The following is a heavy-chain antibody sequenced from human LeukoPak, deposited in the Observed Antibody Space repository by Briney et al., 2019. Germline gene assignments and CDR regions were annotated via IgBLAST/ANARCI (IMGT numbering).Heavy chain of an antibody. Sequence: SVKVSCKASGGTFSSYTISWVRQAPGQGLEWMGRIIPILGIANYAQKFQGRVTITADKSTSTAYMELSSLRSEDTAVYYCARDPLPYYDSSGYRSYYYYMDVWGKGTTVTVSS. CDR2: IIPILGIA. D-gene: IGHD3-22*01. CDR3: ARDPLPYYDSSGYRSYYYYMDV. CDR1: GGTFSSYT. J-gene: IGHJ6*03. V-gene: IGHV1-69*04.